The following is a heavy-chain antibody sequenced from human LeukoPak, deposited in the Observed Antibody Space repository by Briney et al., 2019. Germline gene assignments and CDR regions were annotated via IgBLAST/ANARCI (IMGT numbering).Heavy chain of an antibody. CDR2: IYYSGST. D-gene: IGHD6-6*01. CDR3: ARKGIAAGRHYYYGMDV. J-gene: IGHJ6*02. CDR1: GGSISSYY. Sequence: SETLSLTCTVSGGSISSYYWSWIRQPPGKGLEWIGYIYYSGSTNYNPSLKSRVTISVDTSKNQFSLKLSSVTAADTAVYYCARKGIAAGRHYYYGMDVWGQGTTVTVSS. V-gene: IGHV4-59*12.